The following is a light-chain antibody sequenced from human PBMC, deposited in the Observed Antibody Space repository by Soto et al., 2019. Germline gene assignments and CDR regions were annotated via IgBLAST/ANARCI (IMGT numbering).Light chain of an antibody. CDR3: AAWDDGLTVYV. Sequence: QSVLTQAPSASETPGQRVTISCSGGSSNIGRNTVNWYQQLPGTAPKLLIYSNNRRPSGVPDRFSGSKSGTSASLAISGFQSEDEADYSSAAWDDGLTVYVFGPGP. V-gene: IGLV1-44*01. J-gene: IGLJ1*01. CDR1: SSNIGRNT. CDR2: SNN.